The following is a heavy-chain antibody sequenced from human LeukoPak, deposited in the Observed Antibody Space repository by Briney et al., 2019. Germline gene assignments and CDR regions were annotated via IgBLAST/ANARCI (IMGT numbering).Heavy chain of an antibody. D-gene: IGHD3-22*01. V-gene: IGHV3-23*01. CDR3: AKCRSGYYLWYFDY. CDR2: ISGSGGST. Sequence: AGGSLRLSCAASGLTFSSYAMSWVRQAPGKGLEWVSGISGSGGSTYYADSVKGRFTISRDNSKNTLYLQMNSLRAEDTAVYYCAKCRSGYYLWYFDYWGQGTLVTVSS. CDR1: GLTFSSYA. J-gene: IGHJ4*02.